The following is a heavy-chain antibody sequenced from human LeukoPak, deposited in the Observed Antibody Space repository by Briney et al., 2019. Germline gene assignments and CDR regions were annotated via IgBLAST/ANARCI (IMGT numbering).Heavy chain of an antibody. D-gene: IGHD3-3*01. V-gene: IGHV1-69*04. CDR2: IIPILGIA. J-gene: IGHJ6*02. CDR1: GGTFSSYA. CDR3: ARASELRFLEWLSHKKNYYYYGMDV. Sequence: SVKVSCKASGGTFSSYAISWVRQAPGQGLEWMGRIIPILGIANYAQKFQGRVTITADKSTSTAYMELSNLRSEDTAVYYCARASELRFLEWLSHKKNYYYYGMDVWGQGTTVTVSS.